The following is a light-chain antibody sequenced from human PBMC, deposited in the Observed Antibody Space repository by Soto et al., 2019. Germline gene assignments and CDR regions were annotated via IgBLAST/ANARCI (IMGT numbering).Light chain of an antibody. J-gene: IGKJ2*01. V-gene: IGKV1-5*03. CDR1: QSISTW. CDR3: LQHDSYPYT. CDR2: KAS. Sequence: DIQLTQSPSTLSASIGDRVTITCRASQSISTWLAWYQQKPGTAPKLLIYKASTLAGGVPSRFSGSRSGTEFTLTVSSLQPDDFAAYYCLQHDSYPYTFGQGTKLEIK.